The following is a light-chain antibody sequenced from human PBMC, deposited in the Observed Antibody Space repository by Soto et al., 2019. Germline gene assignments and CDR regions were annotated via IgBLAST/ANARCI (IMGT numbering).Light chain of an antibody. Sequence: DIQMTQSPSSVSASVGDSVTITCRASQSISSWLAWYQQKPGKAPKLLIYKASSLESGVPSRFSGSGSGTEFTLTISSLQPDDFATYYCQQYNSYPLTFGGGTKVDIK. CDR3: QQYNSYPLT. J-gene: IGKJ4*01. CDR1: QSISSW. V-gene: IGKV1-5*03. CDR2: KAS.